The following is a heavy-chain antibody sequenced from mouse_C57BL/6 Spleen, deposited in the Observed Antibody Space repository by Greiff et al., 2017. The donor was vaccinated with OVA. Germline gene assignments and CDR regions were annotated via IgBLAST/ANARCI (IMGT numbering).Heavy chain of an antibody. J-gene: IGHJ4*01. V-gene: IGHV1-42*01. Sequence: EVQLQQSGPELVKPGASVKISCKASGYSFTGYYMNWVKQSPEKSLEWIGEINPSTGGTTYNQKFKAKATLTVDKSSSTAYMPLKSLTSEDSAVYYCAAYTVVADYYAMDYWGQGTSVTVSS. CDR3: AAYTVVADYYAMDY. CDR2: INPSTGGT. CDR1: GYSFTGYY. D-gene: IGHD1-1*01.